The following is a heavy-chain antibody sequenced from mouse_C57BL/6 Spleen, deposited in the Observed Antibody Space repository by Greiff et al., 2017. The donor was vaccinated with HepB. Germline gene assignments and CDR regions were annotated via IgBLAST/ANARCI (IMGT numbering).Heavy chain of an antibody. CDR1: GYTLTSYW. J-gene: IGHJ1*03. V-gene: IGHV1-74*01. CDR3: ARDYGYFDV. CDR2: IHPSDSDT. Sequence: QVQLQQPGAELVKPGDSVKVTCKASGYTLTSYWMHWVKQRPGQGLEWIGRIHPSDSDTNYNQKFKGKATLTVDKASSTAYMQLSSLTSEDSAVYYCARDYGYFDVWGTGTTVTVSS.